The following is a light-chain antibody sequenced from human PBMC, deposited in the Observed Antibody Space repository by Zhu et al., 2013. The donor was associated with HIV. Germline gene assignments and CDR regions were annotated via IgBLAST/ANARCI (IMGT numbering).Light chain of an antibody. V-gene: IGLV2-23*02. CDR2: EVT. J-gene: IGLJ3*02. Sequence: QSALTQPASVSGSPGQSITISCTGTSNDVGGYNYVSWYQQHPGKVPKVMIYEVTERPSGVSNRFSGSKSGNTASLTISGLQAEDEGDYFCCSYGGTTSWVFGGGTKLTVL. CDR3: CSYGGTTSWV. CDR1: SNDVGGYNY.